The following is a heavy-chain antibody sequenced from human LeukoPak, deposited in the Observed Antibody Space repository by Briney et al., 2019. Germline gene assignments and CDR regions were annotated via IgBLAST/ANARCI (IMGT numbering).Heavy chain of an antibody. D-gene: IGHD6-13*01. V-gene: IGHV3-7*01. Sequence: GGSLRLSCATSGFTFSSNWMSWVRQALGKGLEWVASIKQDGSEQYYVDSVKGRFTISRDNAKNSLYLQMNSLRVEDTAVYYCARYRANPQLWGQGTLVIVSS. CDR1: GFTFSSNW. CDR3: ARYRANPQL. CDR2: IKQDGSEQ. J-gene: IGHJ4*02.